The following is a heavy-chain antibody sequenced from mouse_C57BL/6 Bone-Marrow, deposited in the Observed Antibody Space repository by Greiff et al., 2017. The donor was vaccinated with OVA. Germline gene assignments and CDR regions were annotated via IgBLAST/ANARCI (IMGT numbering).Heavy chain of an antibody. D-gene: IGHD4-1*01. Sequence: QVQLQQPGAELVMPGASVKLSCKASGYTFTSYWMHCVKQRPGQGLEWIGEIDPSDSYTNYNQKFKGKSTLTVDKSSSTAYMQLSSLTSEDSAVYYCARNRGTGREGYWYFDVWGTGTTVTVSS. CDR1: GYTFTSYW. J-gene: IGHJ1*03. CDR2: IDPSDSYT. V-gene: IGHV1-69*01. CDR3: ARNRGTGREGYWYFDV.